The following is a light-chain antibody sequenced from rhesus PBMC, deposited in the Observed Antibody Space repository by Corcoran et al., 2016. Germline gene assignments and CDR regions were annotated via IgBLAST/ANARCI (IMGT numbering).Light chain of an antibody. J-gene: IGKJ4*01. V-gene: IGKV3-42*01. CDR1: QSVSSS. CDR3: QQDYSWPLT. Sequence: EIVMTQSPATLPLSPGERATLSCRASQSVSSSLAWYQQKPGHAPKPLIYGAYSRATGSPDRFSGSGCGTEFTLTIRSLKPEDVGVYYCQQDYSWPLTFGGGTKVELK. CDR2: GAY.